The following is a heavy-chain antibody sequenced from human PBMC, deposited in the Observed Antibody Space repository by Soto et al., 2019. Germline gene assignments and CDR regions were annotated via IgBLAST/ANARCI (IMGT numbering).Heavy chain of an antibody. Sequence: EVQLLESGGGLVQPGGSLRLSCGVSGFTFNDFEMNWVRQAPGKGLEWLAYIDGSGTTKKYADSVRGRVTISRDNPNNSLFLQMSSLSAADTAICYCARGIGRFNYWGQGTLVSVSS. V-gene: IGHV3-48*03. CDR2: IDGSGTTK. CDR3: ARGIGRFNY. D-gene: IGHD3-10*01. J-gene: IGHJ4*02. CDR1: GFTFNDFE.